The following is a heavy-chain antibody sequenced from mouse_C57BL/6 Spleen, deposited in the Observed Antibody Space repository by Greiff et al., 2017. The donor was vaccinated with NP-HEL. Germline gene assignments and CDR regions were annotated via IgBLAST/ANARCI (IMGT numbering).Heavy chain of an antibody. Sequence: VQLKQSVAELVRPGASVKLSCTASGFTIKNTYMHWVKQRPEQGLEWIGRIDPANGNTKYAPKFQGKATITADTSSNTAYLQLSSLTSEDTAIYYCARWGGYDEVAYWGQGTLVTVSA. D-gene: IGHD2-2*01. CDR3: ARWGGYDEVAY. J-gene: IGHJ3*01. V-gene: IGHV14-3*01. CDR1: GFTIKNTY. CDR2: IDPANGNT.